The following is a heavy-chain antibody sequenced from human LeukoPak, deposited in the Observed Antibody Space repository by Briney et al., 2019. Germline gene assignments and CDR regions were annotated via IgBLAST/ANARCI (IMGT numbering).Heavy chain of an antibody. J-gene: IGHJ5*01. CDR3: AKLTDS. D-gene: IGHD2-15*01. CDR2: ISDSGGST. V-gene: IGHV3-64*04. CDR1: GFPFSSYA. Sequence: PGGSLRLSCSASGFPFSSYAMHWVRQAPGKGLEYVSAISDSGGSTYYADSVKGRFTISRDNSKNTLYLQMSSLGADDTAVYYCAKLTDSWGQGTLVSVSS.